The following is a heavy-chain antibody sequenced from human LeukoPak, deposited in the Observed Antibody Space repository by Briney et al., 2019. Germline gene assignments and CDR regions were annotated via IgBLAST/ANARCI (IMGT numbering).Heavy chain of an antibody. Sequence: GGSLRLSCAAYGFTFSSYSMNWVRQAPGKGLEWVSSISSSSSYIYYADSVKGRFTISRDNAKNSLYLQMNSLRAEDTAVYYCARPHYSGTYGDFDYWGQGTLVTVSS. J-gene: IGHJ4*02. CDR2: ISSSSSYI. D-gene: IGHD1-26*01. CDR3: ARPHYSGTYGDFDY. CDR1: GFTFSSYS. V-gene: IGHV3-21*01.